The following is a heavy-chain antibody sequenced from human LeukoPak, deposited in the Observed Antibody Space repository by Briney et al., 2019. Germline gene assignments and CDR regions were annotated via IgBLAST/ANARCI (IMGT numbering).Heavy chain of an antibody. CDR1: GGSISSYY. V-gene: IGHV4-59*08. J-gene: IGHJ4*02. D-gene: IGHD5-18*01. CDR3: ARVPDTAPDY. Sequence: SETLSLTCTVSGGSISSYYWSWLRQPPGKGLEWIGYIYYSGSTNYNPSLKSRVTISVDTSKNQFSLKLSSVTAADTAVYYCARVPDTAPDYWGQGTLVTVSS. CDR2: IYYSGST.